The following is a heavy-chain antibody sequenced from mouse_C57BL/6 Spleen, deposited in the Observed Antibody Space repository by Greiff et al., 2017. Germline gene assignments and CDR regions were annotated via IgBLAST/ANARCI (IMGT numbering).Heavy chain of an antibody. CDR2: IWTGGGT. CDR3: ARNNDGYPFYAMDC. Sequence: VKLMESGPGLVAPSQSLSITCTVSGFSLTSYAISWVRQPPGKGLEWLGVIWTGGGTNYNSALKSRLSISKDKAKSQVFLKMNSLQTEDTARYYCARNNDGYPFYAMDCWGQGTSVTVSS. D-gene: IGHD2-3*01. V-gene: IGHV2-9-1*01. CDR1: GFSLTSYA. J-gene: IGHJ4*01.